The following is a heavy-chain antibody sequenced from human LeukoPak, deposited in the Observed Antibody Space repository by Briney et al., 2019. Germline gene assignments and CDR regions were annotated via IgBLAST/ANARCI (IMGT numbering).Heavy chain of an antibody. J-gene: IGHJ6*03. CDR3: ARGVHRPTIITMIVGHSRYYYMDV. D-gene: IGHD3-22*01. CDR2: MNPNSGNT. V-gene: IGHV1-8*02. CDR1: GYTFTSYG. Sequence: GASVKVSCKASGYTFTSYGITWVRQAPGQGLEWMGWMNPNSGNTGYAQKFQGRVTMTRNTSISTAYMELSSLRSEDTAVYYCARGVHRPTIITMIVGHSRYYYMDVWGKGTTVTISS.